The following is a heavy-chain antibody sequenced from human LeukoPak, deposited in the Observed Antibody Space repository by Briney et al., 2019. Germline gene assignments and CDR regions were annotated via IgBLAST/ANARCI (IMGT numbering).Heavy chain of an antibody. D-gene: IGHD5-24*01. CDR3: AKYLSNYWARFDY. J-gene: IGHJ4*02. Sequence: PSETLSLTCTVFGGSVSISSYYWGWIRQPPGKGLEWIGSIYYSGSTYYNPSVKSRVTISVDTSKNQFSLKVSSVTAADTAVYYCAKYLSNYWARFDYWGQGTLVTVSS. CDR1: GGSVSISSYY. V-gene: IGHV4-39*07. CDR2: IYYSGST.